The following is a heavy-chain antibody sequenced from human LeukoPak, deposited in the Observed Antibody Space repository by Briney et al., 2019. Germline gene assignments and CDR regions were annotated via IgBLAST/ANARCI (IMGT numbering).Heavy chain of an antibody. V-gene: IGHV3-30*18. Sequence: PGGSLRLSCAASGFTFSSYGMHWVRQAPGKGLEWVAVISYDGSNKYYADSVKGRFTISRDNSKNTLYLQMNSLRAEDTAVYYCAKDGSFGYSGYDYWGQGTLVTVSS. CDR2: ISYDGSNK. D-gene: IGHD5-12*01. CDR1: GFTFSSYG. CDR3: AKDGSFGYSGYDY. J-gene: IGHJ4*02.